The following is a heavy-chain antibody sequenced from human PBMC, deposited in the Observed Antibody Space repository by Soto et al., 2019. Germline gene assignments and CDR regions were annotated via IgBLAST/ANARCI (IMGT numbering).Heavy chain of an antibody. CDR2: MNPNSGNT. CDR3: ARPQYCSGGSCYGLYDY. Sequence: QVQLVQSGAEVKKPGASVKVSCKASGYTFTSYDINWVRQATGQGLEWMGWMNPNSGNTGYAQKFQGRVTMTRDTSXSXXYMELRSMRSEDTAGYYCARPQYCSGGSCYGLYDYWGQGTLVTVSS. D-gene: IGHD2-15*01. CDR1: GYTFTSYD. V-gene: IGHV1-8*01. J-gene: IGHJ4*02.